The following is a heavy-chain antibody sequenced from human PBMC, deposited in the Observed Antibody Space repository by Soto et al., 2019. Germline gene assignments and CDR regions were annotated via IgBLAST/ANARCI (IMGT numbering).Heavy chain of an antibody. CDR2: ISYSGST. CDR3: ARVLSGSYIFDY. V-gene: IGHV4-59*01. CDR1: GGSIISDY. Sequence: SETLSLTCTVSGGSIISDYWSWIRQPPGKGLEWIGYISYSGSTNYNPSLKSLVTISVDTSKNQFSLKLFSVTAADTAVYYCARVLSGSYIFDYWGQGNLVTVSS. D-gene: IGHD1-26*01. J-gene: IGHJ4*02.